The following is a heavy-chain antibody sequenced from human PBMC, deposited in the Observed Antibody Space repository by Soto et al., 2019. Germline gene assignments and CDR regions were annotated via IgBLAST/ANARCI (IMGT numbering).Heavy chain of an antibody. CDR3: AKGSLTGLDAFDI. V-gene: IGHV1-8*01. CDR1: GYTFTSYD. J-gene: IGHJ3*02. CDR2: MNPGSGNT. Sequence: ASVKVSCKASGYTFTSYDINWVRQATGQGLEWMGWMNPGSGNTGYAQKFQGRVTMTRNTSISTAYMELSSLRSEDTAVYYCAKGSLTGLDAFDIWGQGTMVTVSS. D-gene: IGHD3-9*01.